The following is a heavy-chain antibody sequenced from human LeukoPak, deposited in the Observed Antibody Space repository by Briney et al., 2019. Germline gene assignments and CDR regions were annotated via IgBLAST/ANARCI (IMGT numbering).Heavy chain of an antibody. D-gene: IGHD3-16*02. J-gene: IGHJ4*02. CDR2: IYYSGST. Sequence: SETLSLTCAVYGGSFSGYYWSWIRQPPGKGLEWIGYIYYSGSTNYNPSLKSRVTISVDTSKNQFSLKLSSVTAADTAVYYCARGRNDYVWGSYRYLYYFDYWGQGTLVTVSS. CDR3: ARGRNDYVWGSYRYLYYFDY. CDR1: GGSFSGYY. V-gene: IGHV4-59*01.